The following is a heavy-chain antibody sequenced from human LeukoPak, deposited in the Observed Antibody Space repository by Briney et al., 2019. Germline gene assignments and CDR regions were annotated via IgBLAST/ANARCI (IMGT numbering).Heavy chain of an antibody. CDR1: GFTFSSYW. D-gene: IGHD3-3*01. CDR3: ARDLGYDIWSGYNY. CDR2: ITSTSTYI. Sequence: PGGSLRLSCAASGFTFSSYWMHWVRQAPGKGLEWVSSITSTSTYIYYADSVKGRFTISRDNTKNSLYLQMNSLRAEDTAVYYCARDLGYDIWSGYNYWGQGTLVTVSS. V-gene: IGHV3-21*01. J-gene: IGHJ4*02.